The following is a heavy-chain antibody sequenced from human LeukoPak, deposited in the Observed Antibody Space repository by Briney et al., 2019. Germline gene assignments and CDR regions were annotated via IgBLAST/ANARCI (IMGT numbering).Heavy chain of an antibody. CDR2: IYTSGST. CDR3: ARGRSNGWFY. V-gene: IGHV4-4*07. Sequence: SETLSLTCTVSGGSISSYYWNWIRQPAGKGLERIGRIYTSGSTNYNPSLKSRVTMSVDASKNQFPLELSSVTAADTAVYYCARGRSNGWFYWGQGTLVTVSS. CDR1: GGSISSYY. J-gene: IGHJ4*02. D-gene: IGHD2-8*01.